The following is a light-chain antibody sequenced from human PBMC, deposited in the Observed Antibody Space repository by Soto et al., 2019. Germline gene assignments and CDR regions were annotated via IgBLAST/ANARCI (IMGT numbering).Light chain of an antibody. CDR2: EVS. V-gene: IGLV2-8*01. CDR1: SSDVGGYNY. CDR3: SSYAGSNFYWV. Sequence: QSALTQPPSASGSPGQSVTISCTGTSSDVGGYNYVSWYQQHPGKAPKLMIYEVSKRPSGVPDRFSGSKSGNTASLTVSGLQAEDEADYYCSSYAGSNFYWVFGGGPKLTVL. J-gene: IGLJ3*02.